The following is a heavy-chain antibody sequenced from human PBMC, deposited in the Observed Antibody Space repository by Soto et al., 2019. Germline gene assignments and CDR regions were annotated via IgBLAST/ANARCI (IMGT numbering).Heavy chain of an antibody. CDR2: IYPGDSDT. D-gene: IGHD3-3*01. Sequence: GESLKISCKGSGYSFTSYWIGWVRQMPGKGLEWMGIIYPGDSDTRYSPSFQGQVTISADKSISTAYLQWSSLKASDTAMYYCASLPNTIFGVGYYYYMDVWGKGTTVTVSS. CDR1: GYSFTSYW. CDR3: ASLPNTIFGVGYYYYMDV. J-gene: IGHJ6*03. V-gene: IGHV5-51*01.